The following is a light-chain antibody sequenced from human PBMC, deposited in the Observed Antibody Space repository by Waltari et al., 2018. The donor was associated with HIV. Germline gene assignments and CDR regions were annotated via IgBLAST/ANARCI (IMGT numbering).Light chain of an antibody. CDR2: YDR. Sequence: SYVLTQPPSVSVAPGKTAPITCGGNNIGNTNVNWYQQKPGQAPVVVIFYDRDRPSGIPERFSGSSSAKMATLTISRVEAGDEADYYCQVWDSDSDHVVFGVGTKLTVL. J-gene: IGLJ2*01. CDR3: QVWDSDSDHVV. CDR1: NIGNTN. V-gene: IGLV3-21*04.